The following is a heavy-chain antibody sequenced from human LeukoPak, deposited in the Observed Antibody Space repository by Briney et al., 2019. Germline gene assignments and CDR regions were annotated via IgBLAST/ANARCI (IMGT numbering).Heavy chain of an antibody. CDR1: GVSISSYY. Sequence: SETLSLTCTVSGVSISSYYWSWIRQPPGKGLEWIGEINHRGSTNYKPSLKSRVTISVDTSKNQFSLKLSSVTAADTAVYYCASGKGYDSSGYYIPDAFDIWGQGTMVTVSS. V-gene: IGHV4-34*01. CDR3: ASGKGYDSSGYYIPDAFDI. CDR2: INHRGST. D-gene: IGHD3-22*01. J-gene: IGHJ3*02.